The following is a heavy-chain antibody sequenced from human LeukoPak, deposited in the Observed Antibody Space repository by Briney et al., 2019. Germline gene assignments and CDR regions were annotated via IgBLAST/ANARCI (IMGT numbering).Heavy chain of an antibody. CDR2: INPSGGST. CDR1: GYTFTSYY. J-gene: IGHJ4*02. D-gene: IGHD3-16*01. CDR3: ASVGGEGYFDY. V-gene: IGHV1-46*01. Sequence: ASVKVSCKASGYTFTSYYMHWVRQAPGQGLEWMGIINPSGGSTSYAQKFQGRVTMTRDTSTSTVYMELSSLRSEDTAVYSCASVGGEGYFDYWGQGTLVTVSS.